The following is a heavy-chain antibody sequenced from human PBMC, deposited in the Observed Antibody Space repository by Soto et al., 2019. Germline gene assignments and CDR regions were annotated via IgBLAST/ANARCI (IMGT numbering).Heavy chain of an antibody. CDR3: ARAGYNYGHDS. CDR2: INPRNGDK. CDR1: GYTFVDHY. Sequence: ASVKVSCKTSGYTFVDHYLYWVRQAPGQGREWMGWINPRNGDKKYAQKFQGRVTMVRDTIITTTYMDLSALTSDDTAVYYCARAGYNYGHDSWGRGTLVTVSS. V-gene: IGHV1-2*02. J-gene: IGHJ4*02. D-gene: IGHD5-18*01.